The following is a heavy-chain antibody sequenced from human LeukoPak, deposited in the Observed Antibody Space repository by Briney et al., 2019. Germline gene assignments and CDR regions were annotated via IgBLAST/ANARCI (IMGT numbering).Heavy chain of an antibody. CDR1: GFTFSTYS. V-gene: IGHV3-21*01. CDR2: IGSSSSYI. Sequence: GGSLRLSCAASGFTFSTYSMNWVRQAPGKGLEWVSCIGSSSSYIYYADSVMGRFTISRDNAENSLYLQMDSLRAEDTAVYYCARDLGSGSSGFDYWGQGTLVTVSS. D-gene: IGHD3-10*01. J-gene: IGHJ4*02. CDR3: ARDLGSGSSGFDY.